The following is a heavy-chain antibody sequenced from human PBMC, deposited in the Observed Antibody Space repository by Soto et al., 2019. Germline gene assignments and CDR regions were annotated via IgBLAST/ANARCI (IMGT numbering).Heavy chain of an antibody. J-gene: IGHJ4*02. CDR1: GGSISSSNW. D-gene: IGHD2-15*01. CDR2: IYHRGST. V-gene: IGHV4-4*02. CDR3: ARYGRGGSCYPTFDY. Sequence: QVQLQESGPGLVKPSGTLSLTCAVSGGSISSSNWWSWVRQPPGKGLEWIGEIYHRGSTNYNPSLKSRVTISVDKSKNQFSLKLSSVTAADTAVYYCARYGRGGSCYPTFDYWGQGTLVTVSS.